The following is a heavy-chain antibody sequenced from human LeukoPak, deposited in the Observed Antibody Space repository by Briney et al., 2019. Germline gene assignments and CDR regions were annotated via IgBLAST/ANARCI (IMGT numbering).Heavy chain of an antibody. J-gene: IGHJ4*02. CDR1: GFTFSSYG. Sequence: GRSLRLSCAASGFTFSSYGMHWVRQAPGKGLEWVAVIWYDGSNKYYADSVKGRFTVSRDNSKNMLYLQMNSLRAEDTAIYYCAKDYDTLTGYYSFSDYWGQGTLVTVSS. V-gene: IGHV3-33*06. CDR2: IWYDGSNK. D-gene: IGHD3-9*01. CDR3: AKDYDTLTGYYSFSDY.